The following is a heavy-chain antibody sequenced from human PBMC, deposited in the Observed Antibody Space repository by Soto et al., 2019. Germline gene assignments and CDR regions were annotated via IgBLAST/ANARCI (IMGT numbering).Heavy chain of an antibody. CDR1: GDTFTDYY. D-gene: IGHD2-21*02. Sequence: QVQLMQSGAEVKKPGASVKVSCKASGDTFTDYYIHWVRQAPGQGLEWMGTVNPSGGTTTYAQPFLGRLTMTRDTSPSPLYMELTSLTSDDTAIYYCARGGHVVVVTAALDYWGQGTLVTVSS. CDR3: ARGGHVVVVTAALDY. V-gene: IGHV1-46*01. J-gene: IGHJ4*02. CDR2: VNPSGGTT.